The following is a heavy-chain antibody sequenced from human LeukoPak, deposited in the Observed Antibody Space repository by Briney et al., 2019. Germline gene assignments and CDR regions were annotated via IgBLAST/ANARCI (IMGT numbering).Heavy chain of an antibody. J-gene: IGHJ4*02. Sequence: ASVKVSCKASGYTFTAYYMHWVRQAPGEGRGWMGWIDTNSGGTNYAQKCEGRVTITSDTSIGTAYMELSSLISDATAVYYCASEAFCAGGSCYLHRVASWGPGTLVTVSS. D-gene: IGHD2-15*01. V-gene: IGHV1-2*02. CDR1: GYTFTAYY. CDR2: IDTNSGGT. CDR3: ASEAFCAGGSCYLHRVAS.